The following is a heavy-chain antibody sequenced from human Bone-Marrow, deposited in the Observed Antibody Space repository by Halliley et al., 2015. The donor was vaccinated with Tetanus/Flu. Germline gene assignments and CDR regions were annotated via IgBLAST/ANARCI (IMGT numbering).Heavy chain of an antibody. CDR3: ARATAVTTYKLDY. CDR2: IYYTGST. J-gene: IGHJ4*02. Sequence: EWIGDIYYTGSTKYNPSLKSRVTISVDTSKNQFSLKLSSVTAADTAVYYCARATAVTTYKLDYWGQGTLVTVSS. V-gene: IGHV4-59*01. D-gene: IGHD4-17*01.